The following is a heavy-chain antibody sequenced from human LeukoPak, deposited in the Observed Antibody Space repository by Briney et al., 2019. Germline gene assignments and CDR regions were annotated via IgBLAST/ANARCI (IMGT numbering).Heavy chain of an antibody. Sequence: GGSLRLSCAASGFTFSDYYMSWIRQAPGKGLEWVSHITSSSSTIYYADSVKGRFAISRDNAKNSLYLQMNSLRDEDTAVYYCARGNTRGFDYWGQGTLVTVSS. CDR3: ARGNTRGFDY. J-gene: IGHJ4*02. CDR1: GFTFSDYY. V-gene: IGHV3-11*04. D-gene: IGHD1-26*01. CDR2: ITSSSSTI.